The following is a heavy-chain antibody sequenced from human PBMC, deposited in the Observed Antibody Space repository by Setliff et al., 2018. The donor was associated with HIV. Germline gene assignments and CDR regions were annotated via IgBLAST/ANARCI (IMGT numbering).Heavy chain of an antibody. D-gene: IGHD3-22*01. CDR3: AKDISGYSY. J-gene: IGHJ4*02. CDR1: GFTFSDVW. V-gene: IGHV3-15*07. Sequence: PGGSLRLSCAASGFTFSDVWMHWVRQAPGKGLEWVGRIKSKGHGGNTDYAAPVKGRFTISRDDSRNTLYLEMNNLRTEDTAVYYCAKDISGYSYWGQGTPVTVSS. CDR2: IKSKGHGGNT.